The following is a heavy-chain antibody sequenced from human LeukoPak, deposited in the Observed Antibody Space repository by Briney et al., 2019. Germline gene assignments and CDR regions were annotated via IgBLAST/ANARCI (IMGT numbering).Heavy chain of an antibody. Sequence: HGESLKISCKGSGYNFTIYWIGWVRQMPGKGLEWMGIIYPGDSDTRYSPSFQGQVTISADKSISTAYLQWSSLKASDTAMYYCAIFDFLFGEIDNWFDPRGQGTQVTVSS. V-gene: IGHV5-51*01. CDR2: IYPGDSDT. CDR1: GYNFTIYW. CDR3: AIFDFLFGEIDNWFDP. D-gene: IGHD3-16*01. J-gene: IGHJ5*02.